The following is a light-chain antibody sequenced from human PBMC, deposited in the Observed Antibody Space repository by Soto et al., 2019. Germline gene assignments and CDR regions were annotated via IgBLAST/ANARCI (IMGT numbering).Light chain of an antibody. CDR3: SSYTSKDTLV. CDR1: SSDVGGYDH. CDR2: DVS. J-gene: IGLJ3*02. Sequence: QSALTHPASVSGSPGQSITISCTGTSSDVGGYDHVSWYQQHPGKAPKLIIYDVSIRPSGVSNRFSGSKSGNTASLAVSGLQAEDEADYYCSSYTSKDTLVFGGGTKLTVL. V-gene: IGLV2-14*03.